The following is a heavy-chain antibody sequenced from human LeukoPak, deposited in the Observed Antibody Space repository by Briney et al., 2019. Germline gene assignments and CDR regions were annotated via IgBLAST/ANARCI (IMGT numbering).Heavy chain of an antibody. CDR1: GYTFIDYY. CDR2: INPNNGGT. J-gene: IGHJ5*02. CDR3: AKDYGSGSDCIYSNWFDP. D-gene: IGHD3-10*01. V-gene: IGHV1-2*02. Sequence: GASVKVSCKASGYTFIDYYIHWVRQAPGQGLEWMGWINPNNGGTNYAQKFQGRVTMTRDTSISTAYMELSRLRSDDTAVYYCAKDYGSGSDCIYSNWFDPWGQGTLVTVSS.